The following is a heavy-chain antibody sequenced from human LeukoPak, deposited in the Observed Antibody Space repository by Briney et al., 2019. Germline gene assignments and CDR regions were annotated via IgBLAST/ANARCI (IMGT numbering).Heavy chain of an antibody. D-gene: IGHD3-9*01. J-gene: IGHJ4*02. V-gene: IGHV1-69*05. Sequence: SVKVSCKASGGTFSSYAISWVRQAPGQGLEWMGGIIPIFGTTNYAQKFQGRVTITTDKSTSTACMELSSLRSEDTAVYYCAVSGDILTSYTARSSGYPDDYWGQGTLVTVSS. CDR3: AVSGDILTSYTARSSGYPDDY. CDR2: IIPIFGTT. CDR1: GGTFSSYA.